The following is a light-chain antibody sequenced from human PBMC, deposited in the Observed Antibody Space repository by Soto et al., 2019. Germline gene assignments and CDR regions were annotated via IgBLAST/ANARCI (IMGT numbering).Light chain of an antibody. CDR1: QSVSSTF. V-gene: IGKV3-20*01. CDR3: QHSGDFRWT. CDR2: DTS. J-gene: IGKJ1*01. Sequence: EIVLTQSPGTLSLSPGERATLSCRASQSVSSTFLAWYQQKPGQAPRLLIYDTSSRATGIPDRFSGRGFGTDFTLTISRLEPEDFAVYYCQHSGDFRWTFGLGTKVDIK.